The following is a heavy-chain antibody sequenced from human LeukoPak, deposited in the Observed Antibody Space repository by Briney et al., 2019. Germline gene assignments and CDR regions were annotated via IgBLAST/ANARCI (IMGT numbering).Heavy chain of an antibody. D-gene: IGHD1-26*01. CDR2: IYYGGST. CDR1: GGSISDYD. CDR3: ARQAWNGTYYY. J-gene: IGHJ4*02. Sequence: SETLSLTCTVSGGSISDYDWSWIRQPPGKGLQWIGHIYYGGSTNCNPSLKSRVTISVDTSKNQFSLNLSSVTAADTAVYYCARQAWNGTYYYWGQGTLVTVSS. V-gene: IGHV4-59*08.